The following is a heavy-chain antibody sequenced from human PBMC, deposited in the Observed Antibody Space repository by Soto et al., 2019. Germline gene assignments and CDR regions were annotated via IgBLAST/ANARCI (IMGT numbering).Heavy chain of an antibody. D-gene: IGHD3-9*01. CDR3: ARPPRYFDWLPSLDYYYYGMDV. CDR1: GYGFTSYW. V-gene: IGHV5-51*01. J-gene: IGHJ6*02. CDR2: IYPGDSDT. Sequence: GESLKISCKGSGYGFTSYWIGWVRQMPGKGLEWMGIIYPGDSDTRYSPSFQGQVTISADKSISTAYLQWSSLKASDTAMYYCARPPRYFDWLPSLDYYYYGMDVWGQGTTVTVSS.